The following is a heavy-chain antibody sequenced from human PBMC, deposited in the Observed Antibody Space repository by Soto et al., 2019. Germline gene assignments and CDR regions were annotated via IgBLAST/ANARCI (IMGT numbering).Heavy chain of an antibody. D-gene: IGHD3-10*01. J-gene: IGHJ4*02. CDR3: AGSYGSGYRAFDY. V-gene: IGHV1-69*02. CDR1: GDTFNFYS. Sequence: QVQLVQSGAEVKRPGSSVKVSCKASGDTFNFYSINWVRQAPGLGLEWMGRVNPIVSMSNYAQKFQGRVPMTADKSTSTAYMELSRLRSEDTAIYYGAGSYGSGYRAFDYWGQGALVTVSS. CDR2: VNPIVSMS.